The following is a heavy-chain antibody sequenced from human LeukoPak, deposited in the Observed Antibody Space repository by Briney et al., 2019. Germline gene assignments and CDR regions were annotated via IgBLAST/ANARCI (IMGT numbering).Heavy chain of an antibody. CDR2: IKQDGSEK. CDR1: GFTFSSYW. V-gene: IGHV3-7*01. CDR3: ARYSSGLDAFDI. D-gene: IGHD6-19*01. J-gene: IGHJ3*02. Sequence: GGSLRLSCAASGFTFSSYWMSWVRQAPGKGLEWVANIKQDGSEKYYVDSVKGRFTISRENAKNSLYLQMNSLRAGDTAVYYCARYSSGLDAFDIWGQGTMVTVSS.